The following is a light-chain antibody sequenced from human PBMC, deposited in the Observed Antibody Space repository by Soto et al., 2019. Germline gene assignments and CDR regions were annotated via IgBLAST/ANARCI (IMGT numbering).Light chain of an antibody. CDR1: QGIGSY. Sequence: IPATKSPTFLSPSLGARFSTACRASQGIGSYLAWYQQKPGKAPKLLIHAASTLQTGVPLRFSGSGSGTDFTLTISSLQPEDFATYFCQQSYSTPRAFGPGTKVDIK. CDR2: AAS. J-gene: IGKJ3*01. CDR3: QQSYSTPRA. V-gene: IGKV1-39*01.